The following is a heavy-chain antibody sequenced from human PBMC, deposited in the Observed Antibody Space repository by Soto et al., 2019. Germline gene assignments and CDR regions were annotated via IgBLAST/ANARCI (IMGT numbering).Heavy chain of an antibody. J-gene: IGHJ6*02. D-gene: IGHD3-3*01. CDR3: ARAGEVNFWSGYPIFGAPNYYYYGMDV. V-gene: IGHV1-18*04. Sequence: GASVKVSCKASGYTFTSYGISWVRQAPGQGLEWMGWISAYNGNTNYAQKLQGRVTMTTDTSTSTAYMELRSLRSDESAVYYCARAGEVNFWSGYPIFGAPNYYYYGMDVWGQGTTVTV. CDR1: GYTFTSYG. CDR2: ISAYNGNT.